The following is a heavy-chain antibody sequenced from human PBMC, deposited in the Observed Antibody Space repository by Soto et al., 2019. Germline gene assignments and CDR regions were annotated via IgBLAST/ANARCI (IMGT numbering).Heavy chain of an antibody. CDR1: GGSISSSNW. J-gene: IGHJ4*02. V-gene: IGHV4-4*02. CDR3: ARGNFDY. CDR2: IHHSGST. Sequence: QVQLQESGPGLVKPSGTLSLTCAVSGGSISSSNWWCWVRQSPEKGLEWIGEIHHSGSTNYNPSLKSRVTISVDRSNNQFSLKLSSATAADTAVYYCARGNFDYWGQGTLVTVSS.